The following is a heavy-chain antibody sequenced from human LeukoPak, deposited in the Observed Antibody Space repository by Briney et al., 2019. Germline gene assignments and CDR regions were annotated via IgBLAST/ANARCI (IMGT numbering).Heavy chain of an antibody. J-gene: IGHJ5*02. Sequence: SETLSLTRTVSGGSISSYYWSWIRQPAGKGLEWIGRIYTSGSTNYNPSLNSRVTMSVDTSKNQLQFSLKLNSVTAADTAVYYCARGPVVRGDNCFDPWGQGTLVTVSA. D-gene: IGHD3-10*01. CDR2: IYTSGST. V-gene: IGHV4-4*07. CDR1: GGSISSYY. CDR3: ARGPVVRGDNCFDP.